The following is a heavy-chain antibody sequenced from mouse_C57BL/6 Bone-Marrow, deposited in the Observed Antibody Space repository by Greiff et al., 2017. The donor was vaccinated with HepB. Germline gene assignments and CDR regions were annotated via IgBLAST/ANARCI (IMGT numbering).Heavy chain of an antibody. Sequence: EVKLVESGGGLVKPGGSLKLSCAASGFTFSSYAMSWVRQTPEKRLEWVATISDGGSYTYYPDNVKGRFTSSRDNAKNNLYLQMSHLKSEDTAMYYCARDRTWFAYWGQGTLVTVSA. J-gene: IGHJ3*01. CDR1: GFTFSSYA. V-gene: IGHV5-4*01. CDR2: ISDGGSYT. CDR3: ARDRTWFAY.